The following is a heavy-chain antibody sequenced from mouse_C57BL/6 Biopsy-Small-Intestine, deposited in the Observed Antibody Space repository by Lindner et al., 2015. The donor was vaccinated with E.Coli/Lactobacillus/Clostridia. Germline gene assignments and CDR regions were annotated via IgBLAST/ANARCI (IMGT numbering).Heavy chain of an antibody. CDR2: ISVNSVNT. Sequence: SVKVSCKASGFTLSQYWMHWTRQAPGQGLEWMGQISVNSVNTRSAPNFQASVNFTWDMSTNTVYMELSRLTSDDTAIYYCARDLGRVGAIGVWGQGTAVTVSS. J-gene: IGHJ1*01. CDR1: GFTLSQYW. D-gene: IGHD1-1*02. V-gene: IGHV1-7*01. CDR3: ARDLGRVGAIGV.